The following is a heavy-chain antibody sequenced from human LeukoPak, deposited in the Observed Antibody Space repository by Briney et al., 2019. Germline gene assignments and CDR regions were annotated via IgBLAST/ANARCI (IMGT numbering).Heavy chain of an antibody. J-gene: IGHJ4*02. D-gene: IGHD2-2*01. V-gene: IGHV3-23*01. CDR2: ISGSGGST. CDR1: GFTFSSYA. Sequence: GGSLRLSCAASGFTFSSYAMSWVRQAPGKGLEWVSAISGSGGSTYYADSVKGRFTISRDNSKNTLYLQMNSLRAEDTAVYYCAKVFLVVVPAASLSSFGYWGQGTLVTVSS. CDR3: AKVFLVVVPAASLSSFGY.